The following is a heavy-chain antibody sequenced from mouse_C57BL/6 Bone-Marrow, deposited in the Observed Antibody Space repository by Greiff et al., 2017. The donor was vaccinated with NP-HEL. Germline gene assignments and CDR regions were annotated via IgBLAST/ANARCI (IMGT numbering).Heavy chain of an antibody. V-gene: IGHV5-9*01. D-gene: IGHD2-3*01. J-gene: IGHJ1*03. CDR2: IIGGGGNT. CDR3: ARPAIYDGYFDV. CDR1: GSTFSSYT. Sequence: VESGGGLVKPGGSLKLSCAASGSTFSSYTMSWVRQTPEKRLEWVATIIGGGGNTYYPDSVKGRFTISRDNAKNTLYLQMSSLMSEDTALYYCARPAIYDGYFDVWGTGTTVTVSS.